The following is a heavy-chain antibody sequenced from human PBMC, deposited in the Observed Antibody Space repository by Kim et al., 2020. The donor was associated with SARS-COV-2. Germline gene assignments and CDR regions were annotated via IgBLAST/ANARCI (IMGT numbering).Heavy chain of an antibody. CDR2: IKQDVNQK. CDR3: ARDGDLYSSGKDAFDI. D-gene: IGHD6-19*01. J-gene: IGHJ3*02. V-gene: IGHV3-7*01. CDR1: GFTFSSYW. Sequence: GGSLRLSCAASGFTFSSYWMTWVRQAPGKGLEWVANIKQDVNQKYYVDSVKGRFTISRDNAKNSLYLQMNSLRAEDTAVYYCARDGDLYSSGKDAFDIWGLGKIVTVSS.